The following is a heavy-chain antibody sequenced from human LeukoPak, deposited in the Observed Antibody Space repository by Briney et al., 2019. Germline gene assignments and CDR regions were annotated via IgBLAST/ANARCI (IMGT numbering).Heavy chain of an antibody. CDR2: ISSSSSYI. CDR1: GFTFSSYS. J-gene: IGHJ4*02. Sequence: GGSLRLSCAASGFTFSSYSMNWVRQAPGKGLEWVSSISSSSSYIYYADSVKGRFTISRDNAKNSLYLQMNSLRAEDTAVYYCARGSAYYYDSSGYCHFDYWGQGTLVAVSS. CDR3: ARGSAYYYDSSGYCHFDY. V-gene: IGHV3-21*01. D-gene: IGHD3-22*01.